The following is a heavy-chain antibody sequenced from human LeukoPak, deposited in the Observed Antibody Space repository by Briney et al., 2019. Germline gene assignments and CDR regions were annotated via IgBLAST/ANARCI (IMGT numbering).Heavy chain of an antibody. CDR1: GFTFSSYS. D-gene: IGHD3-16*02. Sequence: PGGSLRLSCAASGFTFSSYSMNWVRQAPGKGVEWVSSISSSSSNIYYADSVKGRFNISRDNAKTSLYLQMNSLSAEDTAVYYCARETAYYDYVWGSYPPGGDAFDIWGQGTMVTVSS. CDR3: ARETAYYDYVWGSYPPGGDAFDI. V-gene: IGHV3-21*01. J-gene: IGHJ3*02. CDR2: ISSSSSNI.